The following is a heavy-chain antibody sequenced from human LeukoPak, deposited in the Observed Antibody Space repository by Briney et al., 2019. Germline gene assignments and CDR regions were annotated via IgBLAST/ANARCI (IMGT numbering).Heavy chain of an antibody. D-gene: IGHD7-27*01. CDR1: GFTFTSSA. Sequence: SVKVSCKASGFTFTSSAMQWLRQARGQRLEWIGWIVVGSGNTNYAQKFQERVTITRDMSTSTAYMELSSLRSEDTAVYYCAAVHLGTLGVYWGQGTLVTVSS. CDR3: AAVHLGTLGVY. V-gene: IGHV1-58*02. J-gene: IGHJ4*02. CDR2: IVVGSGNT.